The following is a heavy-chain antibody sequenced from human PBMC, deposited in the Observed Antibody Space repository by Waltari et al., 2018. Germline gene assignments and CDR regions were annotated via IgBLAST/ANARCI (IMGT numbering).Heavy chain of an antibody. CDR1: GDSITSASY. CDR3: ARHESAHYGGFDS. V-gene: IGHV4-38-2*01. D-gene: IGHD4-17*01. Sequence: QVQLQESGPGLVKPSETLSLTCAVSGDSITSASYWGWIRQPPGKGLEWIGYVYHFGRSSYTPSLKSRVTMSVDTSKRQFSLNLSSVTAADTAVYYCARHESAHYGGFDSWGRGTLVTVSA. CDR2: VYHFGRS. J-gene: IGHJ4*02.